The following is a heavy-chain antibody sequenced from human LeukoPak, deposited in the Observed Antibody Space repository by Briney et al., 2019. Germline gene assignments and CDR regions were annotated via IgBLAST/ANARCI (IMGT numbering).Heavy chain of an antibody. D-gene: IGHD3-22*01. V-gene: IGHV1-2*02. CDR2: INPNSGGT. CDR1: GYTFTGYY. Sequence: ASVKVSCKASGYTFTGYYMHWVRQAPGQGLEWMGWINPNSGGTNYAQKFQGRVTMTRDTSISTAYMELSRLRSDDTAVYYCAQPSSGYYYAFDYWGQGTLVTVSS. J-gene: IGHJ4*02. CDR3: AQPSSGYYYAFDY.